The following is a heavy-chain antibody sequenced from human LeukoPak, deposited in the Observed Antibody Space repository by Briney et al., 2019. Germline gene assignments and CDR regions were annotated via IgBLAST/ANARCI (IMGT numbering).Heavy chain of an antibody. J-gene: IGHJ5*02. CDR3: ASSSGYSAYNWFDP. V-gene: IGHV4-34*01. Sequence: PSETLSLTCAVYGVSFSGYYWSWIRQPPGKGLEWIGEINHSGSTNYNPSLKSRVTISVDKSKNQFSLKLSSVTAADTAVYYCASSSGYSAYNWFDPWGQGTLVTVSS. D-gene: IGHD3-22*01. CDR2: INHSGST. CDR1: GVSFSGYY.